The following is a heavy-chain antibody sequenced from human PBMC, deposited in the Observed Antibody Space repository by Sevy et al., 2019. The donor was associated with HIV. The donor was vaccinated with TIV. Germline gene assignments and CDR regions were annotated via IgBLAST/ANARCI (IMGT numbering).Heavy chain of an antibody. CDR3: ARRGASGGWYHFDY. CDR2: IYTTDSDA. D-gene: IGHD6-19*01. CDR1: GYSFTSSW. J-gene: IGHJ4*02. Sequence: GESLKISCKASGYSFTSSWIGWVRQMPGKGLEWMGIIYTTDSDARYSPSFEGQVTISVYKSSSTAYLQWSSLKASDTAMYYCARRGASGGWYHFDYWGQGTLVTVSS. V-gene: IGHV5-51*01.